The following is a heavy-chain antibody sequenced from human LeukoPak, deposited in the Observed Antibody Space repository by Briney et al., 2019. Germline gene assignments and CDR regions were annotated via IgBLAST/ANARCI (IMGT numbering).Heavy chain of an antibody. J-gene: IGHJ4*02. D-gene: IGHD3-22*01. Sequence: SSETLSLTCTVSGDSISNSYWSWIRQPSGKGLEWIGNIYSSGSTNYNPSLKSRVTISVDTSKNHFSLKLTSVTAADTAVYYCAREHSSGYHDYWGQGTLVTVSS. CDR2: IYSSGST. CDR1: GDSISNSY. V-gene: IGHV4-59*01. CDR3: AREHSSGYHDY.